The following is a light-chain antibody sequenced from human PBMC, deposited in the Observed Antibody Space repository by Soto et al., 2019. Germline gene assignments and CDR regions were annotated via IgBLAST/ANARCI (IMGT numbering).Light chain of an antibody. CDR1: SGSVSTTYY. J-gene: IGLJ3*02. V-gene: IGLV8-61*01. CDR2: STD. Sequence: QAVVTQEPSFSVSPGRTVTLTCGLSSGSVSTTYYPTWYQQTPGQAPRTLIYSTDTRSSGVPDRFSGSILGNKVALTITGAQADDESDYYCVLYMGRGIWVFGGGTQLTVL. CDR3: VLYMGRGIWV.